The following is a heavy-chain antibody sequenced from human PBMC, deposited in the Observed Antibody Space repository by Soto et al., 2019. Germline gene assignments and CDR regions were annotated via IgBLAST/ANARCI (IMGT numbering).Heavy chain of an antibody. CDR1: GGSISSYY. Sequence: SETLSLTCTVSGGSISSYYWSWIRQPPGKGLERIGYIYYSGSTNYNPSLKSRVTISVDTSKNQFSLKLSSVTAADTAVYYCASGRIAVAGDDAFDIWGQGTMVTVSS. CDR3: ASGRIAVAGDDAFDI. CDR2: IYYSGST. D-gene: IGHD6-19*01. J-gene: IGHJ3*02. V-gene: IGHV4-59*01.